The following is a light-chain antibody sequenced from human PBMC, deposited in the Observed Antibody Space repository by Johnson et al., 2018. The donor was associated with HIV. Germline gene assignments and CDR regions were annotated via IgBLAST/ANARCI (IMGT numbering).Light chain of an antibody. CDR1: SSNIGNNY. CDR2: DNH. CDR3: GTWDSLRTGF. Sequence: QSVLTQPPSVSAAPGQKVTISCSGSSSNIGNNYVSWYQQVPGTAPKLLIYDNHKRPSGIPDRFSGSKSGTSATLVITGLQTGDEADYYCGTWDSLRTGFFGTGTKVTVL. J-gene: IGLJ1*01. V-gene: IGLV1-51*01.